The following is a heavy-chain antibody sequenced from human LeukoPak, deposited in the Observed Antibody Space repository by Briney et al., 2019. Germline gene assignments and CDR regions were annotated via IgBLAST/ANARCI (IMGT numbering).Heavy chain of an antibody. CDR2: ISSSSSTI. Sequence: GGSLRLSCAASGFTFSSYGMTWVRQAPGKGLEWVSYISSSSSTIYYADSVKGRFTISRDNAKNSLYLQLNSLRAEDTAVYYCARISGWYFGYWGQGTLVTVSS. CDR3: ARISGWYFGY. V-gene: IGHV3-48*01. D-gene: IGHD6-19*01. J-gene: IGHJ4*02. CDR1: GFTFSSYG.